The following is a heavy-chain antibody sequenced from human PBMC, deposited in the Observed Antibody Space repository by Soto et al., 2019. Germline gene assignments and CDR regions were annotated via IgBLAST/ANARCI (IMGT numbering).Heavy chain of an antibody. Sequence: SETLSLTCTVSGGSVSSNSYSRGWIRQSPGKGLEWIGTIYSTDKTYYHPSLLSRVTISVDTSKNQFSLKLSSVTAADTAVNYCARMDCGGDCYTPNWFDPWGQGTLVTVSS. CDR1: GGSVSSNSYS. J-gene: IGHJ5*02. CDR2: IYSTDKT. V-gene: IGHV4-39*07. CDR3: ARMDCGGDCYTPNWFDP. D-gene: IGHD2-21*02.